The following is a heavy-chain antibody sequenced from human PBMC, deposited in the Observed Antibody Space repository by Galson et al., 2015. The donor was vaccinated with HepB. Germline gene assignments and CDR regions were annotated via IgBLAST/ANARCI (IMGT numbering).Heavy chain of an antibody. CDR3: AKDGLYSSSWYPNYYYYYGMDV. V-gene: IGHV3-30*18. CDR2: ISYDGSNK. D-gene: IGHD6-13*01. CDR1: GFTFSSYG. J-gene: IGHJ6*02. Sequence: SLRLSCAASGFTFSSYGMHWVRQAPGKGLEWVAVISYDGSNKYYADSVKGRFTISRDNSKNTLYLQMNSLRAEDTAVYYCAKDGLYSSSWYPNYYYYYGMDVWGQGTTVTVSS.